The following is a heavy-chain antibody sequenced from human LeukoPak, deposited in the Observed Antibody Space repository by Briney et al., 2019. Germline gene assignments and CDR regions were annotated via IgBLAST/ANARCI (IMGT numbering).Heavy chain of an antibody. CDR3: ARGYCSSTSCYYLRPPYNWFDP. J-gene: IGHJ5*02. CDR2: ISAYNGNT. D-gene: IGHD2-2*01. Sequence: RWASVKVSCKASGYTFTSYGISWVRQAPGQGLEWMGWISAYNGNTNYAQKLQGRVTMTTDTSTSTAYMELRSLRSDDTAVYYCARGYCSSTSCYYLRPPYNWFDPWGQGTLVTVSS. V-gene: IGHV1-18*01. CDR1: GYTFTSYG.